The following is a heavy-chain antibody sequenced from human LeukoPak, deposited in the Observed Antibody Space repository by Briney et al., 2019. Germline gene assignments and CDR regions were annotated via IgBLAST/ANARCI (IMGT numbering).Heavy chain of an antibody. V-gene: IGHV3-21*01. Sequence: GGSLRLSCAASGFTFSSHSVNWVRQAPGKGLEWVSCISSSSSYIHYADSVKGRFTISRDNAKNSLYLQMNSLRAEDTAVYYCARDRHYSDSSGYWTSSYYYMDVWGKGTTVTVSS. J-gene: IGHJ6*03. CDR3: ARDRHYSDSSGYWTSSYYYMDV. CDR1: GFTFSSHS. CDR2: ISSSSSYI. D-gene: IGHD3-22*01.